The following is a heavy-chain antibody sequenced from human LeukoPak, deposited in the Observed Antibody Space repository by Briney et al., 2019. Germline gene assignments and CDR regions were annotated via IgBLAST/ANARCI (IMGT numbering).Heavy chain of an antibody. D-gene: IGHD1-26*01. CDR3: ARLQWELLFGFDP. CDR2: IYYSGST. CDR1: GGSISSYY. Sequence: SETLSLTCTVSGGSISSYYWSWIRQPPGKGLEWIGYIYYSGSTNYNPSLKSRVTISVDTSKNQFSLKLSSVTAADTAVYYCARLQWELLFGFDPWGQGTLVSVSS. J-gene: IGHJ5*02. V-gene: IGHV4-59*08.